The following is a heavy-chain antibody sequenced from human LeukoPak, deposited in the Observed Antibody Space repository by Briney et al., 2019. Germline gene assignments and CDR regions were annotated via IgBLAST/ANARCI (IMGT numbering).Heavy chain of an antibody. CDR1: GRSISSYY. J-gene: IGHJ5*02. V-gene: IGHV4-4*07. CDR2: IYTSGST. CDR3: ARETPITIFGVVIIGGYDNWFDP. D-gene: IGHD3-3*01. Sequence: SETLSLTCTVSGRSISSYYWSWIRQPAGKGLEWIGRIYTSGSTNYNPSLKSRVPMSVDTSKNQFSLKLSSVTAADTAVYYCARETPITIFGVVIIGGYDNWFDPWGQGTLVTVSS.